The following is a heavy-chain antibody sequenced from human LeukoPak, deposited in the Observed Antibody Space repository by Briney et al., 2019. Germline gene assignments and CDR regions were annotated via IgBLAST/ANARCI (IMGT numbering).Heavy chain of an antibody. J-gene: IGHJ3*02. V-gene: IGHV4-34*01. CDR2: INHSGST. CDR1: GGSFSGYY. Sequence: PSETLSLTCAVYGGSFSGYYWSWIRQPPGKGLEWIGEINHSGSTNYNPSLRSRVTISVDTSKNQFSLKLSSVTAAATAVYYCARVLRGSFDIWGQGTMVTVSS. CDR3: ARVLRGSFDI. D-gene: IGHD6-25*01.